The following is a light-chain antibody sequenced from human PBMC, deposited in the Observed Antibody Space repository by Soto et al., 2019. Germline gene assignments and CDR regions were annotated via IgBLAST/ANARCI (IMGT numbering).Light chain of an antibody. Sequence: TQSPATLSVSPGERVTLSCRTSQSVSSNYLAWYQQRPGQAPRLLIYGASSRATGIPDRFSGSGSGTDFTLTISRLEPEDSAVYFCQHYSSQTFGQGTKVDIK. CDR1: QSVSSNY. CDR3: QHYSSQT. V-gene: IGKV3-20*01. J-gene: IGKJ1*01. CDR2: GAS.